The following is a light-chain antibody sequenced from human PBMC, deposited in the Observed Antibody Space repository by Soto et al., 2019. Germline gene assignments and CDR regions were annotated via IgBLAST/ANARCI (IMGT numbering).Light chain of an antibody. CDR3: QQYGGSPRVT. J-gene: IGKJ4*01. CDR2: GAS. CDR1: QSVSSNY. V-gene: IGKV3-20*01. Sequence: EIVLTQSPGTLSLSPGERATLSCRASQSVSSNYLAWYQQKPGQAPRLLIYGASSRATGIPDRFIGSGSGTDFTLTSSRLEPEDLAVYYCQQYGGSPRVTFGGGTKVEIK.